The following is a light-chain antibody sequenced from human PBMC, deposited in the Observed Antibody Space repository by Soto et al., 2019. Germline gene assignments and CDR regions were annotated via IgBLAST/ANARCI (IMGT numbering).Light chain of an antibody. CDR3: QQRSNWPPWT. CDR1: QSVSRTY. CDR2: DAS. V-gene: IGKV3D-20*02. J-gene: IGKJ1*01. Sequence: EIVLTQSPGTLSLSPGERATLSCRASQSVSRTYLAWYQQKPGQAPRLLIYDASSRATGIPDRFSGSGSGTDFTLTISRLEPEDFAVYYCQQRSNWPPWTFGQGTKVEIK.